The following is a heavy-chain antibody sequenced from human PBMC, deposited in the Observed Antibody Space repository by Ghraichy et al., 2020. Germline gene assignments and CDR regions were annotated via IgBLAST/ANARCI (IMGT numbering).Heavy chain of an antibody. CDR3: ARHSSGSYYRYYFDY. CDR1: GGSISSYY. Sequence: SETLSLTCTVSGGSISSYYWSWIRQPPGKGLEWIGYIYYSGSTNYNPSLKSRVTISVDTSKNQFSLKLSSVTAADTAVYYCARHSSGSYYRYYFDYWGQGTLVTVSS. CDR2: IYYSGST. J-gene: IGHJ4*02. V-gene: IGHV4-59*08. D-gene: IGHD1-26*01.